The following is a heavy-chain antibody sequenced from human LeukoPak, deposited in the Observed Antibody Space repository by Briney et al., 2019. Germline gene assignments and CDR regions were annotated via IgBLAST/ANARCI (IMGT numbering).Heavy chain of an antibody. CDR1: GYSFTTYG. CDR2: INTDTGNP. J-gene: IGHJ5*02. CDR3: AREVGHCGSTSCYARLFDP. Sequence: GASVKVSCKASGYSFTTYGVNWVGQAPGQGLEWMGWINTDTGNPTYAQGFTGRFVFSLDTSVSTAYLQISSLKAEDTAVYYCAREVGHCGSTSCYARLFDPWGQGTRVTVSS. V-gene: IGHV7-4-1*02. D-gene: IGHD2-2*01.